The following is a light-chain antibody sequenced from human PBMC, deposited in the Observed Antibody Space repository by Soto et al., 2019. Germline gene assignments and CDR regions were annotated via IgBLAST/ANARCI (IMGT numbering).Light chain of an antibody. J-gene: IGKJ2*01. CDR3: QQYGDWPPET. CDR1: QSVSRN. V-gene: IGKV3-15*01. CDR2: GAS. Sequence: EVVLTQSPATLSVSPGDRATLSCRASQSVSRNLAWYQQNPGQAPRLLIYGASTRATGVTARFSGSGSATEFTLSISSLQSEDVAVYYCQQYGDWPPETFGQGTKLEI.